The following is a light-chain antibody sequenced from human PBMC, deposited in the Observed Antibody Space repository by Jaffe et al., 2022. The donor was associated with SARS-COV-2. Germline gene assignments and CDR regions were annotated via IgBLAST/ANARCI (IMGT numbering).Light chain of an antibody. CDR3: VQDYNYPLT. CDR1: QAVRYD. CDR2: AAS. Sequence: AIQMTQSPSSLSASVGDRVTIICRASQAVRYDLSWYQQKPGKAPQLLIYAASSLQSGVPSRFSGSGSGTEFTLTISSLQPEDLATYYCVQDYNYPLTFGGGTMVEIK. V-gene: IGKV1-6*01. J-gene: IGKJ4*01.